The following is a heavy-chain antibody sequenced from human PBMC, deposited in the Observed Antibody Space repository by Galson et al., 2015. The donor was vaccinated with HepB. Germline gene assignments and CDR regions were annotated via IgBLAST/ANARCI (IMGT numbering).Heavy chain of an antibody. V-gene: IGHV3-23*01. J-gene: IGHJ3*02. CDR2: VSDSGYTT. CDR3: VKLGHHYVWGSYRYDAFEI. CDR1: GFTFHTYA. Sequence: SLRLSCAASGFTFHTYAMSWVRQAPGKGLEWVSVVSDSGYTTYYEDSVKGRFTISRDNSNNTLSLQMDRLRAEDTAKYYCVKLGHHYVWGSYRYDAFEIWGQGTMVTVS. D-gene: IGHD3-16*02.